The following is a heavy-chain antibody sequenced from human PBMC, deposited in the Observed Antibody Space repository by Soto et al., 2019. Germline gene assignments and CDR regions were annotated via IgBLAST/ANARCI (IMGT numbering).Heavy chain of an antibody. CDR2: ISYDGSNT. J-gene: IGHJ4*02. CDR3: ARDQGRSITCQLDY. Sequence: GGSLRLSCSASGFTFSSYAMHWVRQAPGKGLEWVAVISYDGSNTYYADSVKGRFTISRDNMLYLQMNSLRAEDTAVYYCARDQGRSITCQLDYWGQGTLVTSPQ. V-gene: IGHV3-30*14. CDR1: GFTFSSYA. D-gene: IGHD2-2*01.